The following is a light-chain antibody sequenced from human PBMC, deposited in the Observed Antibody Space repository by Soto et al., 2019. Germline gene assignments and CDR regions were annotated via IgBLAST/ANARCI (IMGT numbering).Light chain of an antibody. Sequence: QSVLTQPASVSGSPGQSITISCTRTSSEVGSYNLVSWYQQHPGKAPKLMIYEGSKRPSGVSNRFSGSKSGNTASLTISGLQAEDEADYDCCSYAGSSIYVFGTGTKVTGL. CDR1: SSEVGSYNL. V-gene: IGLV2-23*01. CDR2: EGS. J-gene: IGLJ1*01. CDR3: CSYAGSSIYV.